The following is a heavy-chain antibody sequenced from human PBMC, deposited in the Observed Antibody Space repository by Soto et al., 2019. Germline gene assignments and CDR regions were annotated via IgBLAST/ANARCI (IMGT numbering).Heavy chain of an antibody. CDR1: GYTFTSYD. CDR3: AGDPDSHYNDSHAYSYP. CDR2: MNPNSGNT. D-gene: IGHD3-22*01. Sequence: ASVKVSCKASGYTFTSYDINWVRQATGQGLEWMGWMNPNSGNTGYAQKFQGRVTMTRNTSISTAYMELTRLRSDDTAVYYCAGDPDSHYNDSHAYSYPWGQGTLVTVSS. V-gene: IGHV1-8*01. J-gene: IGHJ5*02.